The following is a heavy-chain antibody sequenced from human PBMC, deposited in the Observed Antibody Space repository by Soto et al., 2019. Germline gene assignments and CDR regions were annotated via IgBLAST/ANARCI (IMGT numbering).Heavy chain of an antibody. Sequence: ESGGGVVQPGRSLRLSCAASGFTFSSYGMHWVRQAPGKGLEWVAVISYDGSNKYYADSVKGRFTISRDNSKNTLYLQMNSLRAEDTAVYHCAKVHCSSTSCYPNYYYYYGMDVWGQGTPVTVSS. J-gene: IGHJ6*02. CDR1: GFTFSSYG. D-gene: IGHD2-2*01. CDR2: ISYDGSNK. V-gene: IGHV3-30*18. CDR3: AKVHCSSTSCYPNYYYYYGMDV.